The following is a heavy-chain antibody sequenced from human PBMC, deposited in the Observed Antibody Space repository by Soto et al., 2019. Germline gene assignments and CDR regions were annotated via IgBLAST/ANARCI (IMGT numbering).Heavy chain of an antibody. J-gene: IGHJ6*02. CDR1: GGTFSSYA. CDR3: ARSQGSSTSLEIYYYYYYGMDV. CDR2: IIPISDTI. D-gene: IGHD2-2*01. Sequence: QVQLVQSGAEVKKPGSSVKVSCKASGGTFSSYAISWVRQAPRQGLEWMGGIIPISDTINYAQKFQGRVTITADESTSTAYMELSSLRSEDTAVYYCARSQGSSTSLEIYYYYYYGMDVWGQGTTVTVSS. V-gene: IGHV1-69*01.